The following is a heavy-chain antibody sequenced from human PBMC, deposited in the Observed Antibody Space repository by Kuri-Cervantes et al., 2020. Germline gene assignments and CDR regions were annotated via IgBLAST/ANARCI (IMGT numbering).Heavy chain of an antibody. V-gene: IGHV4-59*08. J-gene: IGHJ4*02. D-gene: IGHD3-3*01. CDR1: GGSISSYY. CDR3: ARYGEDFWSGYCLMAFDY. Sequence: SETLSLTCTVSGGSISSYYWSWVRQPPRKGLEWVGNSYYSGSANYNSSLKIRVTIPVDTSKNQFSLKLSSVTAADTAVYYCARYGEDFWSGYCLMAFDYWGQGTLVTVSS. CDR2: SYYSGSA.